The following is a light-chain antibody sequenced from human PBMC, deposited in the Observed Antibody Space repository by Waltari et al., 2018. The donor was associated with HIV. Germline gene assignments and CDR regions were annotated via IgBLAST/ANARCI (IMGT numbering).Light chain of an antibody. V-gene: IGKV1-5*03. CDR3: QQFHSYWT. CDR1: QSVNEW. CDR2: KVS. J-gene: IGKJ1*01. Sequence: IQMTQSPETLSASVGDRVTITCRASQSVNEWLAWFQQKPGKAPKLLISKVSTLERGVPSRFSGSGSGTQFTLNISSLQPDDFATYYCQQFHSYWTFGQGTRVEIK.